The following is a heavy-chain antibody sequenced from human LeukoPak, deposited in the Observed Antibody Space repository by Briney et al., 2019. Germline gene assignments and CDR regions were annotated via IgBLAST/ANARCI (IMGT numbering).Heavy chain of an antibody. CDR3: AKERVTGFGVITYYFDY. Sequence: GGSLRLSCAASGFIFGSYAMSWVCQAPGKGLEWVSDISNSGGTTNYADSVKGRFTISRDNSKNTLYLQMRSLRAEDTAVYYCAKERVTGFGVITYYFDYWGQGTLVTVSS. D-gene: IGHD3-3*01. V-gene: IGHV3-23*01. J-gene: IGHJ4*02. CDR1: GFIFGSYA. CDR2: ISNSGGTT.